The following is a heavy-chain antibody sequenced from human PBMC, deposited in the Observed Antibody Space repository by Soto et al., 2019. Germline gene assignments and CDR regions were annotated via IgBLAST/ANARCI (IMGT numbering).Heavy chain of an antibody. V-gene: IGHV3-23*01. CDR3: AKIICTTNCYDY. J-gene: IGHJ4*02. Sequence: EVQLLESGGGLIQPGGSLRLSCTASGFTFSSYAMSWVRQAPGKGLEWVSSINGGGGDTNYADSVKGRFTISRDNSKNAMYLQMNSLRAEDTALYFCAKIICTTNCYDYWGQGTLVTVSS. CDR2: INGGGGDT. D-gene: IGHD2-2*01. CDR1: GFTFSSYA.